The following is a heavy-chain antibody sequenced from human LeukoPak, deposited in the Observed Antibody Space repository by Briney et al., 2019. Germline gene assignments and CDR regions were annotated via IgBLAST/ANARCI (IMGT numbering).Heavy chain of an antibody. CDR2: IKSKTDGGTT. J-gene: IGHJ6*03. D-gene: IGHD4-11*01. CDR1: GFTFSNAW. CDR3: TTEGSNYPYYYYYYMDV. V-gene: IGHV3-15*01. Sequence: PGGSLRLSCAASGFTFSNAWMSWVRQAPGKGLEWVGRIKSKTDGGTTDYAAPVKGRFTISRDDSKNTLYLQMNSLKTEDTAVYYCTTEGSNYPYYYYYYMDVWGKGTTVTVSS.